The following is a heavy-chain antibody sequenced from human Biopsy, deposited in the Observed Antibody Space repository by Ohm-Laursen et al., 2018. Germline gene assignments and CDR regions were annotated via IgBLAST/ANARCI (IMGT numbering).Heavy chain of an antibody. V-gene: IGHV4-61*05. D-gene: IGHD3-3*01. CDR2: VYNGGIT. CDR3: ARTPRDSFWSGSYKRGLWFDP. CDR1: GDSISTSTTYY. J-gene: IGHJ5*02. Sequence: SETLSLTCTVSGDSISTSTTYYWAWLRQPPGKGLEWIGHVYNGGITNYNPSLKSRVTISKDTSKNQFSLQVNSVTAADTAVYYCARTPRDSFWSGSYKRGLWFDPWGQGTLVIVSS.